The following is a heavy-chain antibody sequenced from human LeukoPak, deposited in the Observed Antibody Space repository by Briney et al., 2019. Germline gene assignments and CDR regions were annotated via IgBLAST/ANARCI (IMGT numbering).Heavy chain of an antibody. J-gene: IGHJ6*03. Sequence: GGSLRLSCAASGFTFSDYYMSWIRQAPGKGLEWVSYISSSGSTIYYADSVKGRFTISRDNAKNSLYLQMNSLRAEDTAVYYCARAPHCSSTSCANYYYYMDVWGKGTTVTVSS. CDR1: GFTFSDYY. V-gene: IGHV3-11*04. CDR3: ARAPHCSSTSCANYYYYMDV. D-gene: IGHD2-2*01. CDR2: ISSSGSTI.